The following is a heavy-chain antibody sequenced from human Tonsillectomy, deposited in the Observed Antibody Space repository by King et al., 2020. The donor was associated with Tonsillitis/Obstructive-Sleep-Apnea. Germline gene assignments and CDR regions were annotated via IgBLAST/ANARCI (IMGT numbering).Heavy chain of an antibody. V-gene: IGHV3-7*04. CDR1: GFTFRRYL. J-gene: IGHJ6*03. Sequence: VQLVESGGGFVQPGGSLRLSCAASGFTFRRYLMSWVRQAPGKGLEWVANIQEDESEKKYVDSVKGRFTISRDNRKKLVYLQMNSLRVEDTAVYYCARAETGSYYYHMDVWGKGTTVTVSS. D-gene: IGHD3-10*01. CDR2: IQEDESEK. CDR3: ARAETGSYYYHMDV.